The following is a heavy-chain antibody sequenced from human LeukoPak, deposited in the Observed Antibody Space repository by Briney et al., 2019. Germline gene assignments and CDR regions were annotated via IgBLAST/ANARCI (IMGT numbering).Heavy chain of an antibody. J-gene: IGHJ6*03. CDR2: IGGSGGST. V-gene: IGHV3-23*01. CDR1: GLTFSSYV. CDR3: AKVPMFGYMDV. Sequence: GGSLRLSCVASGLTFSSYVMSWVRQAPGKGLEWVSSIGGSGGSTNYADSVKGRFTISRDNSKNTLYLQMNSLRAEDTAVYYCAKVPMFGYMDVWGKGTTVTVSS. D-gene: IGHD3-10*02.